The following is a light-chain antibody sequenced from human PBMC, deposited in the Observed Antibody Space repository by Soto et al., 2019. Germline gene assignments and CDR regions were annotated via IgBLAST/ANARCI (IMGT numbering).Light chain of an antibody. Sequence: DIRMTQSPSSLSASIGDRVTITCRASQGISNDLGWYQQKPGLAPKRLISAASTLPSGVPSRFRGSGSGTEFRLTISGLQTEDFATYSCLQHHSCPCTVGQGTLVEIQ. CDR1: QGISND. V-gene: IGKV1-17*01. J-gene: IGKJ1*01. CDR2: AAS. CDR3: LQHHSCPCT.